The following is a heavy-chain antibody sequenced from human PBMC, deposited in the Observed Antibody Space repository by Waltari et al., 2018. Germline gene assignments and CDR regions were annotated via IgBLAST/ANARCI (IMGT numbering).Heavy chain of an antibody. CDR3: ARERTYYYDSSGYYLPDYFDY. CDR2: IYHSGST. D-gene: IGHD3-22*01. V-gene: IGHV4-38-2*02. J-gene: IGHJ4*02. Sequence: QVQLQESGPGLVKPSETLSLTCAVSGYSISSGYYWGWIRQPPGKGLEWIGSIYHSGSTYYNPSLKSRVTISVDTSKNQCSLKLSSVTAADTAVYYWARERTYYYDSSGYYLPDYFDYWGQGTLVTVSS. CDR1: GYSISSGYY.